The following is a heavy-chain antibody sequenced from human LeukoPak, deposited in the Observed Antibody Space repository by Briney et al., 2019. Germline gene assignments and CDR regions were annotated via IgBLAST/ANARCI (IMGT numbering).Heavy chain of an antibody. Sequence: PSETLSLTCTVSGGSISSYYWSWIRQPAGKGLEWIGRIYTSGSTNYNPSLKSRVTMSVDTSKNQFSLKLSSVTAADTAVYYCARDAVTIFGVVTRDWFDPWGQGTLVTVSS. CDR2: IYTSGST. J-gene: IGHJ5*02. V-gene: IGHV4-4*07. D-gene: IGHD3-3*01. CDR3: ARDAVTIFGVVTRDWFDP. CDR1: GGSISSYY.